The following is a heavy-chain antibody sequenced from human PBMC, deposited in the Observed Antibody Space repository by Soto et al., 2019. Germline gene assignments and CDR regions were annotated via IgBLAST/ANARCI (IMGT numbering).Heavy chain of an antibody. V-gene: IGHV3-23*01. CDR2: LDGAGGST. Sequence: GGSLRLSCLASGFTFSDFAMTWVRHVPGRGLEWVASLDGAGGSTYYAESVRGRFSISRDNSQNTLFLQMRRLTVDDTAIYYCAAPRDEYGSGVSWFTYGMDIWGQGTTVTVSS. J-gene: IGHJ6*02. D-gene: IGHD3-10*01. CDR1: GFTFSDFA. CDR3: AAPRDEYGSGVSWFTYGMDI.